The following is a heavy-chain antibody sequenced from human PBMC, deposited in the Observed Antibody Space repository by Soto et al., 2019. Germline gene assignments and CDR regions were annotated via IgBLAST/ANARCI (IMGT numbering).Heavy chain of an antibody. V-gene: IGHV4-61*01. CDR3: AGDRRIPKSYYGMDV. CDR2: IYYSGST. D-gene: IGHD2-21*01. CDR1: GGSVSSGSYY. Sequence: SETLSLTCTVSGGSVSSGSYYWSWIRQPPGKGLEWIGYIYYSGSTNYNPSLKSRVTISVDTSKNQFSLKLSSVTAADTAVYYCAGDRRIPKSYYGMDVWGQGTTVTVFS. J-gene: IGHJ6*02.